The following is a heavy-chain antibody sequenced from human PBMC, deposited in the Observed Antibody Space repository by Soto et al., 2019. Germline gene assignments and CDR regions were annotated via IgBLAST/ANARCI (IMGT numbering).Heavy chain of an antibody. V-gene: IGHV3-23*01. CDR3: AKVDGRSSSYYYSYYMDV. CDR2: ISDSGGST. D-gene: IGHD6-6*01. Sequence: EVQLLESGGGLVPTGGSLRLSCAASGFTFSSYAMTWVSQAPGKGLEWVSAISDSGGSTYYADYVKGRFTISRDSYENTLYLQMNCLRAEDTAVYHCAKVDGRSSSYYYSYYMDVWGQGTTVTVSS. J-gene: IGHJ6*03. CDR1: GFTFSSYA.